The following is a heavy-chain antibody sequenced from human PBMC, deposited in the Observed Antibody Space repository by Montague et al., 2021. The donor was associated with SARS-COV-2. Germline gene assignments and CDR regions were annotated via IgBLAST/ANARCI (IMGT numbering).Heavy chain of an antibody. CDR2: IHWDDER. CDR1: GFSLTSTGVA. CDR3: AAGWFYFDH. J-gene: IGHJ4*02. D-gene: IGHD2-15*01. Sequence: PALVKPTQTLTLTCTFSGFSLTSTGVAVGWIRQPPGKALEWLALIHWDDERLYTPSLENRLTVTKDIPEKQVVLTMTDMDPVDTATYHCAAGWFYFDHWGQGIEVTVSS. V-gene: IGHV2-5*02.